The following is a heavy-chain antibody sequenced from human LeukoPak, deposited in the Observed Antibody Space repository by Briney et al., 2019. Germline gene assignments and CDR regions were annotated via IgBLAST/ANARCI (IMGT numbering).Heavy chain of an antibody. Sequence: GGSLRLSCAASVFTFNDYSMNWVRQAPGKGLEWVSYISGGSGTIYYADSVKGRFTISRDNAKNSLFLQMNSLRDKDTAVYYCTRGLRYSISPFDYWGQGTLVTVSS. CDR3: TRGLRYSISPFDY. CDR1: VFTFNDYS. CDR2: ISGGSGTI. V-gene: IGHV3-48*02. J-gene: IGHJ4*02. D-gene: IGHD3-16*02.